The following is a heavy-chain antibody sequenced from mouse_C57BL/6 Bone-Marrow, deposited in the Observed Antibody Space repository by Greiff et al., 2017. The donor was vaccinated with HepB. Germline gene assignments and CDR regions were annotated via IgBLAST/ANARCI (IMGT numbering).Heavy chain of an antibody. D-gene: IGHD2-3*01. CDR3: ARWRWLLPFDY. Sequence: QVQLQQPGAELVMPGASVKLSCKASGYTFTSYWMHWVKQRPGQGLEWIGEIDPSDSYTNYNQKFKGKSTLTGDKSSSTAYMQLSSLTSEDSAVYYCARWRWLLPFDYWGQGTTLTVSS. CDR2: IDPSDSYT. CDR1: GYTFTSYW. J-gene: IGHJ2*01. V-gene: IGHV1-69*01.